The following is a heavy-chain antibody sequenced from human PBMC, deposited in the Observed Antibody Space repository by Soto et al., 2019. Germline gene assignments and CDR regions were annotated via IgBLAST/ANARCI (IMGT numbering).Heavy chain of an antibody. J-gene: IGHJ4*02. CDR3: ARGGLTYYYDSSGYYFDY. D-gene: IGHD3-22*01. V-gene: IGHV1-69*10. CDR2: INPISGIT. CDR1: GGTFSSYT. Sequence: SVKVSCKASGGTFSSYTISWVRQAPGQGLEWMGWINPISGITNYAQKFQGRVTMTRDTSTSTAYMELSRLRSDDTAVYYCARGGLTYYYDSSGYYFDYWGQGTLVTVSS.